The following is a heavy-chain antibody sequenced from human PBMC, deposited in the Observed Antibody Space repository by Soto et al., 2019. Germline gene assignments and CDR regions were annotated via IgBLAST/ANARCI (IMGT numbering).Heavy chain of an antibody. V-gene: IGHV4-34*01. D-gene: IGHD3-3*01. CDR1: GGSFRGFY. CDR2: INHVGIT. J-gene: IGHJ4*02. CDR3: ARAHDFWGGRQQPIDS. Sequence: QVQLQQWGAGLLKPSETLSLTCAVSGGSFRGFYWTWIRQSPGKGLEWLGDINHVGITNYNPSLKRRVSIPVDTSKGQFSLKLSSVTAADTAVYYCARAHDFWGGRQQPIDSWGQGTLVTVSS.